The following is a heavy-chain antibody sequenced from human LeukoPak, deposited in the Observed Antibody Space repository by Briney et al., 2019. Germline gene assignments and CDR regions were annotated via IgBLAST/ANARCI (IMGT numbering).Heavy chain of an antibody. CDR1: GFTFSRYW. CDR2: IKEDGSEK. J-gene: IGHJ4*02. D-gene: IGHD2-2*01. Sequence: GSLRLSCAASGFTFSRYWMNWVRQAPGKGLKWVASIKEDGSEKSYVDSVKGRFTISRDNAKNSLYLQMNSLRAEDTAIYYCVSCGTTTCIIRFDHWGQGTLVTVSS. CDR3: VSCGTTTCIIRFDH. V-gene: IGHV3-7*01.